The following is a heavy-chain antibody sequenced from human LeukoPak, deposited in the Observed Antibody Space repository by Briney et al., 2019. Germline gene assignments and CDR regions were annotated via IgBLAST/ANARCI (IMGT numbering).Heavy chain of an antibody. CDR2: INSDGSST. J-gene: IGHJ6*02. Sequence: GGSLRLSCAASGFTFSSYWMHWVRQAPGKGLVWVSCINSDGSSTSYADSVKGGFTISRDNAKNTLYLQVNSLRVEDTAVYYCARGIGDWAYYYYGMDVWGQGTTVTVSS. V-gene: IGHV3-74*01. D-gene: IGHD2-21*02. CDR1: GFTFSSYW. CDR3: ARGIGDWAYYYYGMDV.